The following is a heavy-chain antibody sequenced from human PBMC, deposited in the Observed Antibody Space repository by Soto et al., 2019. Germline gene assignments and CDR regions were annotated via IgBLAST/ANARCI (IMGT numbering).Heavy chain of an antibody. Sequence: QVQLVESGGGVVQPGRSLRLSCVASEFTFSLYAMHWVRQAPGKGLEWVALISYDGRSQYYADSVKGRFTISRDNSKEKAYLQKNNLGGEDKGIVYCARVQYHYGSGSPNAMDVWGQGSTVTVAS. V-gene: IGHV3-30-3*01. CDR2: ISYDGRSQ. J-gene: IGHJ6*02. CDR3: ARVQYHYGSGSPNAMDV. D-gene: IGHD3-10*01. CDR1: EFTFSLYA.